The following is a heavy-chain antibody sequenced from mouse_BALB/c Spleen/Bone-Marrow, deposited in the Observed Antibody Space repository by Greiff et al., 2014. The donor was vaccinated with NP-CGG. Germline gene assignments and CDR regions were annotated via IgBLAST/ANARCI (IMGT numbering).Heavy chain of an antibody. V-gene: IGHV1-63*02. Sequence: QVQLKESGAELVRPGTSVKISCKASGYTFTNYWLGWVKQRPGHGLEWIGDIYPGGGYTNYNEKFKGKATLTADTSSSTAYMQLSGLTSEDSAVYFCARNYGYAMDYWGQGTSVTVSS. J-gene: IGHJ4*01. D-gene: IGHD1-1*01. CDR3: ARNYGYAMDY. CDR1: GYTFTNYW. CDR2: IYPGGGYT.